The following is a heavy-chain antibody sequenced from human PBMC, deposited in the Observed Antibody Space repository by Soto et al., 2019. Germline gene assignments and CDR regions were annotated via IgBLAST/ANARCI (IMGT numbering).Heavy chain of an antibody. CDR2: INPSGGST. CDR3: ASTIKLEHATFDY. D-gene: IGHD1-1*01. J-gene: IGHJ4*02. Sequence: ASVKVSCKASGYTFTSYYMHWVRQAPGQGLEWMGIINPSGGSTSYAQKFQGRVTMTRDTSTSTVHMELSSLRSEDTAVYYCASTIKLEHATFDYWGQGTLVTVSS. CDR1: GYTFTSYY. V-gene: IGHV1-46*01.